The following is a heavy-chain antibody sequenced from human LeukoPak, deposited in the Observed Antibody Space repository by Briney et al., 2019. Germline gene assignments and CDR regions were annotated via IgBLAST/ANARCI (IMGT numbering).Heavy chain of an antibody. D-gene: IGHD6-19*01. CDR3: ATAGSSKNFDY. J-gene: IGHJ4*02. CDR2: INPSGGST. Sequence: GASVKVSCKASGYTFTSYYMHWVRPAPGQGLEWMGIINPSGGSTSYAQKFQGRVTMTRDTSTSTVYMELSSLRSEDTAVYYCATAGSSKNFDYWGQGTPVTVSS. V-gene: IGHV1-46*01. CDR1: GYTFTSYY.